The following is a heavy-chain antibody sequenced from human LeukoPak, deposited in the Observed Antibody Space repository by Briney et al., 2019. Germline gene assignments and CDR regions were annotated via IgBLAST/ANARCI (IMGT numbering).Heavy chain of an antibody. CDR2: IRYDGSNK. CDR1: GFTFSSYG. CDR3: AKEGSSWYGGLDYYYMDV. Sequence: GGSLRLSCAASGFTFSSYGMHWVRQAPGKGLEWVAFIRYDGSNKYYADSVKGRFTISRDNSKNTLYLQMNSLRAEDTAVYYCAKEGSSWYGGLDYYYMDVWGKGTTVTISS. D-gene: IGHD6-13*01. J-gene: IGHJ6*03. V-gene: IGHV3-30*02.